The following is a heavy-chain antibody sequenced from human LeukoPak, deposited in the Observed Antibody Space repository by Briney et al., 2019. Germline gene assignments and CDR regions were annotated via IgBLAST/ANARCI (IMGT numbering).Heavy chain of an antibody. J-gene: IGHJ3*02. CDR2: INPSGGST. Sequence: ASVKVSCKSSGYTFTTYYIHWVRQAPGQGLEWMGVINPSGGSTHSAQKFQGRVTMTRDTSTSTVYMDVSGLRSEDTAVYYCARAVDATLAAFEIWGQGTMVTVSS. CDR1: GYTFTTYY. CDR3: ARAVDATLAAFEI. V-gene: IGHV1-46*01. D-gene: IGHD5-18*01.